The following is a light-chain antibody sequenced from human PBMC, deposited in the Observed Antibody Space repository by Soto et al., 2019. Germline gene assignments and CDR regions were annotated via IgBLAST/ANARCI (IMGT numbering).Light chain of an antibody. CDR2: ENN. CDR3: AGWDGSLKGFV. Sequence: QSVLTQPPSASGAPGQRVTISCSGSASNIGRDPVNWYQQVPGTAPKLLNYENNHRPSGVPDRFSGSKSGTSASLVISGLQSEDEAEYFCAGWDGSLKGFVFGTGTKLTVL. J-gene: IGLJ1*01. V-gene: IGLV1-44*01. CDR1: ASNIGRDP.